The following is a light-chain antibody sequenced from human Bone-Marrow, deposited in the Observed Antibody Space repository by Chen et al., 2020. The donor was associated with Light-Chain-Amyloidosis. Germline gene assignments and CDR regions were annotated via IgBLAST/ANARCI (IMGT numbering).Light chain of an antibody. CDR2: DTS. Sequence: QAVVTQEPSLTVSPGGTVTLTCGASTGAVTSGHYPYWFQQKPGQAPRTLIYDTSNKHSCTPARFSGSLLGGKAALTLSGAQPEDEAEYYCLLSYSGARHVVLGGGTKLTVL. CDR3: LLSYSGARHVV. CDR1: TGAVTSGHY. J-gene: IGLJ2*01. V-gene: IGLV7-46*01.